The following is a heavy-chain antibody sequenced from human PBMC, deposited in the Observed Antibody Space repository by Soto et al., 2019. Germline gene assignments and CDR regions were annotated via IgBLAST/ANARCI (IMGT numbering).Heavy chain of an antibody. V-gene: IGHV3-48*01. J-gene: IGHJ3*02. CDR2: ISLGGTTI. Sequence: GGSLRLSCAASGFTFRNYIMNWVRQAPGKGLEWVSHISLGGTTIDYADSVKGRFTISRDNAENSLYLQMNSLRAEDTAVYYYSTQDSSCCYRYKGTPNNPLAIWGQRTMVTGSS. D-gene: IGHD3-16*02. CDR3: STQDSSCCYRYKGTPNNPLAI. CDR1: GFTFRNYI.